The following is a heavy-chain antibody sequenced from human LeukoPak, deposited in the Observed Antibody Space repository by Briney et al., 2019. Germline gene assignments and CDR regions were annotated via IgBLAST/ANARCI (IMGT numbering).Heavy chain of an antibody. J-gene: IGHJ4*02. CDR1: GYTFTSYN. CDR2: INPSDGNT. CDR3: ARGTGSGSYYYFDY. V-gene: IGHV1-46*01. Sequence: ASVKVSFKASGYTFTSYNMHWVRQAPGQGLEWMGIINPSDGNTRYAQRFQGRVTMTRDTSTSTVYMELSSLRSDDTAVYYCARGTGSGSYYYFDYWGQGTLLTVSS. D-gene: IGHD3-10*01.